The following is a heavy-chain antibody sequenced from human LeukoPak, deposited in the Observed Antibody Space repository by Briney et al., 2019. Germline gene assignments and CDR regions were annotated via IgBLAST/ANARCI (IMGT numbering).Heavy chain of an antibody. CDR1: DDSFSSHY. D-gene: IGHD4-17*01. CDR2: ISYIGST. V-gene: IGHV4-59*11. Sequence: SETLSLTCAVSDDSFSSHYWTWIRQPPGKGLEWIGYISYIGSTNYNPSLKSRVTISIATSRNKFSLRLSSVTAADTAVYYCARDLVTVTKGFDIWGQGTMVSVSS. CDR3: ARDLVTVTKGFDI. J-gene: IGHJ3*02.